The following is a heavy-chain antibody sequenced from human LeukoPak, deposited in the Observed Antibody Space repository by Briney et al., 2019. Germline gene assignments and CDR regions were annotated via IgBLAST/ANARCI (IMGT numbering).Heavy chain of an antibody. D-gene: IGHD6-19*01. CDR3: ARVGYSSGWYQWNYFDY. Sequence: SQTLSLTCAISGDSVSSNSAAWNWIRQSPSRGLEWLGRTYYRSKWYNDYQVSVKSRIPINPDTSKNQFSLQLNSVTPEDTAVYYCARVGYSSGWYQWNYFDYWGQGTLVTVSS. CDR1: GDSVSSNSAA. V-gene: IGHV6-1*01. J-gene: IGHJ4*02. CDR2: TYYRSKWYN.